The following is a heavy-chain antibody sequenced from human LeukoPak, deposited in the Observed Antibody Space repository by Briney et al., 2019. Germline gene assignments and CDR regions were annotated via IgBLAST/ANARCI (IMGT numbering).Heavy chain of an antibody. Sequence: GRSLRLSCAASGFTFDDYAMHWVRQAPGKGLEWVSGISYNSGKMGFADSVKGRFTISRDNAKNSLYLQMNSLRAEDTAVYYCARVFTSGSPFDYWGQGTLVTVSS. D-gene: IGHD1-26*01. V-gene: IGHV3-9*01. CDR1: GFTFDDYA. CDR3: ARVFTSGSPFDY. J-gene: IGHJ4*02. CDR2: ISYNSGKM.